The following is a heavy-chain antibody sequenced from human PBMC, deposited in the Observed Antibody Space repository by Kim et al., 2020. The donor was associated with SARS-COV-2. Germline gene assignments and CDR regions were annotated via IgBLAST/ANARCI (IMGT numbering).Heavy chain of an antibody. D-gene: IGHD5-18*01. J-gene: IGHJ6*02. CDR1: GFTFSVYG. CDR2: IRYDGSNK. V-gene: IGHV3-33*01. Sequence: GGSLRLSCAASGFTFSVYGMHWVRQAPGKGLEWVAVIRYDGSNKYYADSVKGRFTISRDNSKNTLYLQMNSLRAEDTAVYYCASSIGWIKVWLYYYCMDVWGQGTTVTISS. CDR3: ASSIGWIKVWLYYYCMDV.